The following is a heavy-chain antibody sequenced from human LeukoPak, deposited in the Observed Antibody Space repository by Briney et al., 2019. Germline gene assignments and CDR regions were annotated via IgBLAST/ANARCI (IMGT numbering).Heavy chain of an antibody. D-gene: IGHD5-24*01. Sequence: GGSLRLSCAASGFTFFAHAMHWVRQAPGKGLEWVAVISYDGSNKHYADSMTGRFTISRDNSKNTLYLQMNSLRVEDTAVYCCARESGWAYFDYWGQGSLVAVSS. J-gene: IGHJ4*02. CDR3: ARESGWAYFDY. CDR2: ISYDGSNK. CDR1: GFTFFAHA. V-gene: IGHV3-30*04.